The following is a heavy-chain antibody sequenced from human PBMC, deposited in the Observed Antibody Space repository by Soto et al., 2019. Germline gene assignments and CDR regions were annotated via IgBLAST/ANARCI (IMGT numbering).Heavy chain of an antibody. J-gene: IGHJ4*02. V-gene: IGHV1-46*01. CDR2: INPNGGST. Sequence: QVQLVQSGAEVKKPGASVKVSCKASGYTFTHYYIPWVRQAPGQGLEWMGIINPNGGSTTYAQKFRAGFTMTRDTSTSTVYMDLSSLRSEDSAVYYCATSVNSAMAFDDWGQGTLVTVSS. CDR3: ATSVNSAMAFDD. D-gene: IGHD5-18*01. CDR1: GYTFTHYY.